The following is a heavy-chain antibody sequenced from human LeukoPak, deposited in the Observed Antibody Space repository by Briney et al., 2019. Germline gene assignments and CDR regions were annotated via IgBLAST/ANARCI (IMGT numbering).Heavy chain of an antibody. CDR3: ARGRPGERWLQFPFDY. CDR1: GGSFSGYY. J-gene: IGHJ4*02. V-gene: IGHV4-34*01. CDR2: INHSGST. D-gene: IGHD5-24*01. Sequence: SETLSLTCAVYGGSFSGYYWSWIRQPPGKGLEWIGEINHSGSTNYNPSLKSRVTISVDTSKNQFCLKLSSVTAADTAVYYCARGRPGERWLQFPFDYWGQGTLVTVSS.